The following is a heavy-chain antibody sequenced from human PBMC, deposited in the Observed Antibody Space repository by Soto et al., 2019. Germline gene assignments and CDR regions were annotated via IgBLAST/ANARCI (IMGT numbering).Heavy chain of an antibody. CDR2: VSAYNRNT. J-gene: IGHJ4*02. CDR1: GYTFSNYG. Sequence: QVHLLQSGPEVKKPGASVKVSCKGSGYTFSNYGVTWVRLAPVQGRARRGWVSAYNRNTDYAQKFEDRATMTIDTSTNTAYIELRGLTPDDTAVYYCARERRWEPILYWGQGTL. V-gene: IGHV1-18*01. CDR3: ARERRWEPILY. D-gene: IGHD1-26*01.